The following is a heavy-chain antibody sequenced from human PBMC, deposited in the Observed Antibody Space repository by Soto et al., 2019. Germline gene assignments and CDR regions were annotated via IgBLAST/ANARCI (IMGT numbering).Heavy chain of an antibody. V-gene: IGHV3-23*01. CDR2: IGGNGGST. D-gene: IGHD3-10*01. CDR3: AGRSYDSGSYNFDY. Sequence: EVQLLESGGGLVQPGGSLRLSCAASGFTFSNYAMNWVRQAQGKGLEWVSSIGGNGGSTYYADSVKGRFTISRDNSKNTLYLQMNSLRAEDTAVYYCAGRSYDSGSYNFDYWGQGTLVTVSS. CDR1: GFTFSNYA. J-gene: IGHJ4*02.